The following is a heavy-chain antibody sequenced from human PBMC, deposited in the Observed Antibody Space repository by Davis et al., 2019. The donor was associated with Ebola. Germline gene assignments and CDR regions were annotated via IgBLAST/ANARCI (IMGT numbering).Heavy chain of an antibody. D-gene: IGHD3-10*01. J-gene: IGHJ4*02. Sequence: PGGSLRLSCAASGFIFSSYAMSWVRQAPGKGLEWVAAIGGSGGSTYYADSVKGRFTISRDNSKNTLYLQMNGLRGEDTAVYYCAKHLWHYGSGSSFSDLDSWGQGTLVTVSS. CDR3: AKHLWHYGSGSSFSDLDS. V-gene: IGHV3-23*01. CDR1: GFIFSSYA. CDR2: IGGSGGST.